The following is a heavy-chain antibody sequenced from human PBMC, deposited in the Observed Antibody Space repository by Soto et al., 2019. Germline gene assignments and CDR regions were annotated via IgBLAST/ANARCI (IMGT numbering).Heavy chain of an antibody. CDR3: TRDGRRGYDMDV. Sequence: GESVRLSCAASGFTIITYHLNWVRQAPGKGLEWVSYISTDLRALYYADSVRGRFTISRDNAKNSLYLQMTSLRDEDTGVYYCTRDGRRGYDMDVWGQGTTVTVSS. J-gene: IGHJ6*02. CDR2: ISTDLRAL. CDR1: GFTIITYH. V-gene: IGHV3-48*02. D-gene: IGHD1-26*01.